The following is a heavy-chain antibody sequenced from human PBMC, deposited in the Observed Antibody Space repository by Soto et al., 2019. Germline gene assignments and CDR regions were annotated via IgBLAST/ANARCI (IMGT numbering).Heavy chain of an antibody. Sequence: PVGSLRLSCAASGFSFDSYWMSWVRQAPGKGLEWVANIKQDGSEKYYVDSVKGRFTISRDNAKNSLYLQMNSLRAEDTAVYYCARDRDDHYYYYGMDVWGQGTTVTVSS. V-gene: IGHV3-7*01. J-gene: IGHJ6*02. CDR3: ARDRDDHYYYYGMDV. CDR1: GFSFDSYW. CDR2: IKQDGSEK. D-gene: IGHD1-1*01.